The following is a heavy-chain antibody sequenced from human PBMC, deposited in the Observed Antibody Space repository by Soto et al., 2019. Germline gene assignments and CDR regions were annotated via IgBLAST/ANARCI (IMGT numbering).Heavy chain of an antibody. J-gene: IGHJ4*02. Sequence: LRLSCAASGFTFSSYAMHWVRQAPGKGLEWVAVISYDGSNKYYADSVKGRFTISRDNSKNTLYLQMNSLRAEDTAVYYCAREPIPSGSFWGQGTLVTVSS. CDR3: AREPIPSGSF. CDR2: ISYDGSNK. D-gene: IGHD1-26*01. V-gene: IGHV3-30-3*01. CDR1: GFTFSSYA.